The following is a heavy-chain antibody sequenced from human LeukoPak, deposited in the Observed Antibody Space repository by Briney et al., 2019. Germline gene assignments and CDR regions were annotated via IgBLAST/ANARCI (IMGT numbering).Heavy chain of an antibody. CDR1: GGSISSSSYY. CDR2: IYYSGST. D-gene: IGHD2-21*01. V-gene: IGHV4-39*07. Sequence: SETLSLTCTVSGGSISSSSYYWGWIRQPPGKGLEWIGSIYYSGSTYYNPSLKSRVTTSVDTAKNQFSLKLSSVTAADTAVYYCARVFPNWFDPWGQGTLVTVSS. J-gene: IGHJ5*02. CDR3: ARVFPNWFDP.